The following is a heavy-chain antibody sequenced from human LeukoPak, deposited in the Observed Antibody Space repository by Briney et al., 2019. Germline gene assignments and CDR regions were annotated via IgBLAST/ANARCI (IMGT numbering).Heavy chain of an antibody. V-gene: IGHV4-4*07. J-gene: IGHJ5*02. CDR2: IMASGST. CDR3: ARLVTVTRVDDWFDP. CDR1: GGSITSYS. D-gene: IGHD4-17*01. Sequence: SETLSLTCTVSGGSITSYSWSWIRQPAGKGLEWIGRIMASGSTNYNPSLKSRVTISVDTSKKQFSLKLRSVTAADTAVYYCARLVTVTRVDDWFDPWGQGTLVTVSS.